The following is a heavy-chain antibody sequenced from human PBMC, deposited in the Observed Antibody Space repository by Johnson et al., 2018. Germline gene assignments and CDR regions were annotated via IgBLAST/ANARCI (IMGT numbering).Heavy chain of an antibody. CDR3: ARGGAAAGTDAFDS. CDR2: ISSSSSYI. V-gene: IGHV3-21*01. Sequence: VQLVQSGGGLVKPGGSLRLSCAASGFTFSSYSMNWVRQAPGKGLEWVSSISSSSSYIYYADSVKGRFTISRDNAKNSLYLQMNSLRAEETAGYYCARGGAAAGTDAFDSWGQGTMVTVSS. CDR1: GFTFSSYS. D-gene: IGHD6-13*01. J-gene: IGHJ3*02.